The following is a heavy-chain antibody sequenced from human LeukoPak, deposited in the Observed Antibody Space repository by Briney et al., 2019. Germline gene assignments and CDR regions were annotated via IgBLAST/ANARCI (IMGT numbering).Heavy chain of an antibody. J-gene: IGHJ4*02. V-gene: IGHV3-15*01. CDR2: IKSRSDGGTT. CDR3: TQGVAKAYS. CDR1: GFTFSHAW. Sequence: GGSLRLSCAASGFTFSHAWMSWVRQAPGKGLEWVGRIKSRSDGGTTDYAAPVKGRFTMSRDDSENTLSLQMNSLKIEDTAVYYCTQGVAKAYSWGQGTLVTVSS. D-gene: IGHD5-12*01.